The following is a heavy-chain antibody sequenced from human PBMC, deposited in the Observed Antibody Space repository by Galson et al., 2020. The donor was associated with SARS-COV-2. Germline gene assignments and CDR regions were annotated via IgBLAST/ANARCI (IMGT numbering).Heavy chain of an antibody. CDR2: ISYDGTKR. V-gene: IGHV3-30*04. CDR1: GFTFSSSA. Sequence: GGSLRLSCRASGFTFSSSAMHWVRQAPGKGLEWVAIISYDGTKRYNLDSVKGRFTISRDNSKNTLFLQMDSLTTEDTAVYYCARETDDYTSSWYDYWGQGTLAPVSS. CDR3: ARETDDYTSSWYDY. J-gene: IGHJ4*02. D-gene: IGHD6-13*01.